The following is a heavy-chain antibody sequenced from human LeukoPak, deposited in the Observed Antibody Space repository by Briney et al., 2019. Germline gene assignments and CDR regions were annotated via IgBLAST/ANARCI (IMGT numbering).Heavy chain of an antibody. CDR2: ISWNSGSI. V-gene: IGHV3-9*01. CDR1: GFTFDDYA. Sequence: GGSLRLSCAASGFTFDDYAMHWVRQAPGKGLEWVSGISWNSGSIGYADSVKGRFTISRDNAKNSLYLQMNSLRAEDTAVYYCAGPGHDYGDYFDYWGQGTLVTVSS. D-gene: IGHD4-17*01. J-gene: IGHJ4*02. CDR3: AGPGHDYGDYFDY.